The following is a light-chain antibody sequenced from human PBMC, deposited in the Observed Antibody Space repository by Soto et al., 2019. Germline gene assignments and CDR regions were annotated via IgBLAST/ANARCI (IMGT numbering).Light chain of an antibody. J-gene: IGLJ1*01. Sequence: QSVLTQPPSVSXXPGQRVTISCTGSSSNIGAGYDVHWYQQLPGTAPKLLIYGNSNRPSGVPDRFSGSKSGTSASLAITGLQAEDEADYYCQSYDSSLSGHYVFGTGTKLTVL. CDR3: QSYDSSLSGHYV. CDR2: GNS. CDR1: SSNIGAGYD. V-gene: IGLV1-40*01.